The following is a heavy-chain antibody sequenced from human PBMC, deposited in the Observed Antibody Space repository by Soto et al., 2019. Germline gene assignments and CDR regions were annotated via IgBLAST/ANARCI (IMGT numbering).Heavy chain of an antibody. V-gene: IGHV4-39*01. Sequence: PSETLSLTCTVSGGSISSSSYYWGWIRQPPGKGLEWIGSIYYSGSTYYNPSLKSRVTISVDTSKNQFSLKLSSVTAADTAVYYCARRYDDYSMDVWGQGTTVTVSS. D-gene: IGHD3-16*01. CDR3: ARRYDDYSMDV. CDR1: GGSISSSSYY. CDR2: IYYSGST. J-gene: IGHJ6*02.